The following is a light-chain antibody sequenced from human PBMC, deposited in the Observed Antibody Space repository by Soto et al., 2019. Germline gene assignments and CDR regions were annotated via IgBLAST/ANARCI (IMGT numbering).Light chain of an antibody. Sequence: EIVMTQSPVTLSVSPGERATLSCRASQNISRSLAWYQQKPGQGPSLLFYAASSRAMGVPDRFTGSGSGTDFTLTINRLEPEDSAVYYCQHYGRSPTFGPGTKVDIK. CDR1: QNISRS. V-gene: IGKV3-20*01. J-gene: IGKJ1*01. CDR2: AAS. CDR3: QHYGRSPT.